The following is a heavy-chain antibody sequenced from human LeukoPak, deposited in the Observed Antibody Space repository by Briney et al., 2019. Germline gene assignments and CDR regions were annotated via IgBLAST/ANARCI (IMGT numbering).Heavy chain of an antibody. CDR1: GGSISSYY. V-gene: IGHV4-59*01. J-gene: IGHJ3*02. Sequence: PETLSLTCTVSGGSISSYYWSWIRQPPGKGLEWIGYIYYSGSTNYNPSLKSRVTISVDTSKNQFSLKLSSVTAADTAVYYCAREVWPGAFDIWGQGTMVTVSS. CDR3: AREVWPGAFDI. CDR2: IYYSGST.